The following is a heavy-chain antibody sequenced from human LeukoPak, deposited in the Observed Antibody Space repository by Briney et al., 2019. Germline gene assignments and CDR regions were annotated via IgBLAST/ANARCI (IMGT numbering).Heavy chain of an antibody. Sequence: PGGSLRLSYAASGFTVSSNYMSWVRQAPGKGLDWVSAVSGSGGSTHYADSVTGRFTISRDNSKNTLYLQMNSLRAEDTAVYYCAKDRYYDNTGDHYESEYWGQGTLVTVSS. CDR2: VSGSGGST. CDR1: GFTVSSNY. J-gene: IGHJ4*02. CDR3: AKDRYYDNTGDHYESEY. D-gene: IGHD3-22*01. V-gene: IGHV3-23*01.